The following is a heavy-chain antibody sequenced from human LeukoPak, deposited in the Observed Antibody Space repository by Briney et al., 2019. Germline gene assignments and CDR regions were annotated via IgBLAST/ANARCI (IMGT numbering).Heavy chain of an antibody. V-gene: IGHV5-51*01. CDR2: ISPGDFDT. Sequence: GESLKISCKASGYSFTTYWVAWVRQMPGKGLEWMGMISPGDFDTRYTPSFKGQVTTSVDKSISTAYLRWSSLKASDTAIYYCARHQGGMDVWGQGTTVTVSS. J-gene: IGHJ6*02. CDR1: GYSFTTYW. CDR3: ARHQGGMDV.